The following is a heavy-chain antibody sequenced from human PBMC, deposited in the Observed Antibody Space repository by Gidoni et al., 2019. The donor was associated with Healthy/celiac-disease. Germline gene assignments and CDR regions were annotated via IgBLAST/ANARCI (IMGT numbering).Heavy chain of an antibody. CDR3: AKDRLRGMTTVTAVDY. CDR1: GFTFSSYA. D-gene: IGHD4-17*01. CDR2: ISGSGGST. J-gene: IGHJ4*02. Sequence: EVQLLESGGGLVQPGGSLRLSCAASGFTFSSYAMSWVRQAPGKGLEWVSAISGSGGSTYYAESVKGRFTISRDNSKNTLYLQMNSLRAEYTAVYYCAKDRLRGMTTVTAVDYWGQGTLVTVSS. V-gene: IGHV3-23*01.